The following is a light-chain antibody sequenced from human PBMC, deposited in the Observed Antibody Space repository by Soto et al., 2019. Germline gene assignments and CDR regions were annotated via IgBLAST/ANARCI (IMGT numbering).Light chain of an antibody. CDR1: SSNIGAGYD. J-gene: IGLJ2*01. Sequence: QSVLTQPPSVSGAPGQRVTISCTGSSSNIGAGYDIHWYQQLPGTAPKLLIYANSNRPSGVPDRFSGSKSGTSASLAITGLQAEDEADYYCQSYDSSLSALFGGGTKVT. V-gene: IGLV1-40*01. CDR2: ANS. CDR3: QSYDSSLSAL.